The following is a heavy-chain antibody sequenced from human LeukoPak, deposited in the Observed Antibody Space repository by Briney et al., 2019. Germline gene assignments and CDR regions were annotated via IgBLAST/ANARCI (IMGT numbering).Heavy chain of an antibody. CDR1: GFTVSSKY. J-gene: IGHJ6*02. CDR2: MYSGGST. D-gene: IGHD3-3*01. CDR3: ARIVRYDFWSGYGPVDV. V-gene: IGHV3-66*01. Sequence: GGSLRLACAASGFTVSSKYMSWGRQARGKGVGWDSVMYSGGSTYYEDSGKGRFTISRDNSNNTLYLQMNSLSAEHTAVYYCARIVRYDFWSGYGPVDVWGQGTTVTVSS.